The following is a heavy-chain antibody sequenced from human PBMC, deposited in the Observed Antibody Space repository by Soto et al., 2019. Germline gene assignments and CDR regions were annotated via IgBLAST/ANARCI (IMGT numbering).Heavy chain of an antibody. CDR2: ISAYNGNT. CDR3: ARALDYYDSSGYYPYDY. CDR1: GYTFTSYG. V-gene: IGHV1-18*01. J-gene: IGHJ4*02. Sequence: QVPLVQSGAEVKKPGASVKVSCKASGYTFTSYGISWVRQAPGQGLEWMGWISAYNGNTNYAQKLQGRVTMTTDTSTSTAYMELRSLRSDDTAVYYCARALDYYDSSGYYPYDYWGQGTLVTVSS. D-gene: IGHD3-22*01.